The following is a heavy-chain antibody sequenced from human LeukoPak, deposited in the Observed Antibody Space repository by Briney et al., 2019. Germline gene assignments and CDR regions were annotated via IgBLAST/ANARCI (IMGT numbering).Heavy chain of an antibody. D-gene: IGHD3-22*01. J-gene: IGHJ4*02. CDR1: GGSISSGGYY. V-gene: IGHV4-31*03. CDR2: IYYSGST. Sequence: SPSETLSLTCTVSGGSISSGGYYWSWIRQHPGKGLEWIGYIYYSGSTYYNPSLKSRVTISVDTSKNQFSLKLSSVTAADTAVYYCARDSYYYDSSGFDYWGQGTLVTVSS. CDR3: ARDSYYYDSSGFDY.